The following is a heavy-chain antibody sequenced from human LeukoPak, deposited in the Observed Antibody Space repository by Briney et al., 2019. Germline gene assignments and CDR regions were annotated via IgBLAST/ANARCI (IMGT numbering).Heavy chain of an antibody. CDR2: ISAYNGNT. CDR3: ARVKYYYDSSGYIGGDY. Sequence: GASVKVSCKASGYTFTSDGISWVRQAPGQGLEWMGWISAYNGNTNYAQKLQGRVTMTTDTSTSTAYTELRSLRSDDTAVYYCARVKYYYDSSGYIGGDYWGQGTLVTVSS. D-gene: IGHD3-22*01. V-gene: IGHV1-18*01. CDR1: GYTFTSDG. J-gene: IGHJ4*02.